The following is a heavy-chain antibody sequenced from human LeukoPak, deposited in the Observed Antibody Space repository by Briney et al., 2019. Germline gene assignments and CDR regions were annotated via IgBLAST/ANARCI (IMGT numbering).Heavy chain of an antibody. J-gene: IGHJ4*02. CDR3: ARGDGYNYIDY. Sequence: ASVKVSCKASGFTFTSSAMQWVRQARGQRLEWIGWISAYNGNTNYAQKLQGRVTMTTDTSTSTAYMELRSLRSDDTAVYYCARGDGYNYIDYWGQGTLVTVSS. CDR1: GFTFTSSA. CDR2: ISAYNGNT. D-gene: IGHD5-24*01. V-gene: IGHV1-18*01.